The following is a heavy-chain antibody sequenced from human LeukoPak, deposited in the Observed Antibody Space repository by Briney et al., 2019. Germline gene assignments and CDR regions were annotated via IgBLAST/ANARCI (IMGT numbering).Heavy chain of an antibody. CDR1: GYTFTSYY. V-gene: IGHV1-46*01. CDR2: INPSGGST. D-gene: IGHD2-2*01. CDR3: ARELKKDIVVVPAAMGDY. Sequence: ASVKVSCKASGYTFTSYYMHWVRQAPGQGLEWMGIINPSGGSTSYAQKFQGRVTMTRDTSTSTVYMELSNLRSEDTAVYYCARELKKDIVVVPAAMGDYWGQGTLVTVS. J-gene: IGHJ4*02.